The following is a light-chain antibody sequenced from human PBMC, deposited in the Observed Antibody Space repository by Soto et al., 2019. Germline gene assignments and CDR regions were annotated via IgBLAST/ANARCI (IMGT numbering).Light chain of an antibody. CDR3: QTWGTGIWV. J-gene: IGLJ3*02. CDR1: SGHSNYA. V-gene: IGLV4-69*01. CDR2: LNSDGSH. Sequence: QPVLTQSPSASASLGASVKLTCTLSSGHSNYAIAWHQQQPEKGPRYLMKLNSDGSHSKGDGIPDRFSGSSSGAERYLIISSLQSEDEADYYCQTWGTGIWVFGGGTKLTVL.